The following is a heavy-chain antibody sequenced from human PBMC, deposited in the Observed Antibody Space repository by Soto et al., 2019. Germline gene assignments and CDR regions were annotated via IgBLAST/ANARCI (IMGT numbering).Heavy chain of an antibody. D-gene: IGHD2-15*01. J-gene: IGHJ6*02. Sequence: GASVKVSCKASGVTFSSYAISWVRQAPGQGLEWMGGIIPIFGTANYAQKFQGRVTITADESTSTAYMELSSLRSEDTAVYYCASGVVMKNYYGMDVWGQGTTVTVSS. V-gene: IGHV1-69*13. CDR3: ASGVVMKNYYGMDV. CDR1: GVTFSSYA. CDR2: IIPIFGTA.